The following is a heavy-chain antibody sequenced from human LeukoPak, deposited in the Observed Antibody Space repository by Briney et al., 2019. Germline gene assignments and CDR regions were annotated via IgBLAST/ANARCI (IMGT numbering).Heavy chain of an antibody. CDR1: GFTFSAYV. CDR3: AKRCRGSSGWFPFDS. D-gene: IGHD6-19*01. Sequence: QTGGSLRLSCVASGFTFSAYVMAWVRQAPGKGLEWVSGISGSGVSAYYGDSVKGRFTISRDNPKNTVHLQMDSLRAEDTAVYYCAKRCRGSSGWFPFDSWSQGTLVTVSS. CDR2: ISGSGVSA. J-gene: IGHJ4*02. V-gene: IGHV3-23*01.